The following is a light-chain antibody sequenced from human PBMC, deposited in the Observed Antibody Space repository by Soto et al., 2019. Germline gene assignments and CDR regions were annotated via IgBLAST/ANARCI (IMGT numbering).Light chain of an antibody. CDR1: SSDVGGYNY. Sequence: QSALTQPASVSGSPGQSITISCTGTSSDVGGYNYVSWYQQHPGKAPKLMIYDVSNRPSGVSNRFSGSKSGNTASLTISGLQAEDEADYYCSSYTSSSHYVFGTGIQLTVL. J-gene: IGLJ1*01. V-gene: IGLV2-14*01. CDR3: SSYTSSSHYV. CDR2: DVS.